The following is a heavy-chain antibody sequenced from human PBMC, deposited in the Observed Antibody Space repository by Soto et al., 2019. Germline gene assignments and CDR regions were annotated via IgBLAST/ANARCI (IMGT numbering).Heavy chain of an antibody. Sequence: QVQLVQSGAEIKKSGSSVKVSCKASGGTFSSYAISWVRQAPGQGLEWMGGIIPIFGTPNYAQKFQGRVTITADESTSTAYMELSSLRSVDTAVYYCARVTKSYYYYYGMDVWGQGTTVTVSS. V-gene: IGHV1-69*01. CDR2: IIPIFGTP. J-gene: IGHJ6*02. CDR3: ARVTKSYYYYYGMDV. CDR1: GGTFSSYA.